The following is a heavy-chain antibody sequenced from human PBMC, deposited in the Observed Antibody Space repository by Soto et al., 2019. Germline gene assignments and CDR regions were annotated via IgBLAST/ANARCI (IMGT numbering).Heavy chain of an antibody. D-gene: IGHD2-2*01. CDR2: IYYDGSNK. Sequence: QVQLVESGGGVVQPGRSLRLSCVASGFTFSSYGMHWVRQAPGKGLEWVAAIYYDGSNKYYADSVKGRFTISRDNSKNTLYLQMNSLRAEDTAVYYCARDWYCGSTSCYEKADYWGQGTLVTVSS. J-gene: IGHJ4*02. CDR3: ARDWYCGSTSCYEKADY. CDR1: GFTFSSYG. V-gene: IGHV3-33*01.